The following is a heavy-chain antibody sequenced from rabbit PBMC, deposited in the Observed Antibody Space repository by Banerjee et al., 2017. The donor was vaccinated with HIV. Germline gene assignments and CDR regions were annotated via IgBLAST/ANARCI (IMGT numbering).Heavy chain of an antibody. V-gene: IGHV1S40*01. J-gene: IGHJ4*01. Sequence: QSLEESGGDLVKPRASLTLTCTASGFSFSSSYYMCWVRQAPGKGLEWIACIYASNSASTSYASWVNGRFTISKTSSTTVTLQMTSLTAADTATYFCARDDSYDDYRGVYYFNLWGPGTLVTVS. CDR2: IYASNSAST. CDR1: GFSFSSSYY. D-gene: IGHD2-1*01. CDR3: ARDDSYDDYRGVYYFNL.